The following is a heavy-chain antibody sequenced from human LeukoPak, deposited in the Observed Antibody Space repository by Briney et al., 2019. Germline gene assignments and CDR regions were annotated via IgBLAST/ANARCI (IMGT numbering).Heavy chain of an antibody. CDR2: INSRSSDT. CDR3: ARGPTMVRVQYWFDP. D-gene: IGHD3-10*01. Sequence: GGSLRLSCAASGFTFSSYEMNWVRQAPGKGLELVSYINSRSSDTNYADSVKGRFTISRDNSKNSLYLQMNNLRAEDTAVYYCARGPTMVRVQYWFDPWGQGTLVTVSS. J-gene: IGHJ5*02. V-gene: IGHV3-48*03. CDR1: GFTFSSYE.